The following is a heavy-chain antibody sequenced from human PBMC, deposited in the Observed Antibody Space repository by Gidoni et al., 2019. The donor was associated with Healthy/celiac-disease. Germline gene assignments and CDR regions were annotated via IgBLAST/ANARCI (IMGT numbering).Heavy chain of an antibody. D-gene: IGHD3-22*01. CDR2: IYYSGST. V-gene: IGHV4-59*01. CDR3: ARGGGQDYYDSSGYPLYYGMDV. CDR1: GGSISSYY. J-gene: IGHJ6*02. Sequence: QVQLQESGPGLVKPSETLSLTCTVSGGSISSYYWSWIRQPPGKGLEWIGYIYYSGSTNSNPSLKSRVTISVDTSKNQFSLKLSSVTAADTAVYYCARGGGQDYYDSSGYPLYYGMDVWGQGTTVTVSS.